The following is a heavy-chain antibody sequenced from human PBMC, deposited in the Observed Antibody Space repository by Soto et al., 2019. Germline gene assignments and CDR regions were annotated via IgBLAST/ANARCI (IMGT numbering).Heavy chain of an antibody. J-gene: IGHJ6*03. Sequence: QAYLEQSGAEVKKPGASVKVSCKASGYSLTDNGITWVRQASGQGLEYVGWISPDSGKTDYAQKFQGRVTMTRDTSINTVYMELSSLRSDDTAVYYCARVYGYYYYYMDVWGKGTTVTVPS. V-gene: IGHV1-8*01. CDR2: ISPDSGKT. CDR3: ARVYGYYYYYMDV. CDR1: GYSLTDNG. D-gene: IGHD2-8*01.